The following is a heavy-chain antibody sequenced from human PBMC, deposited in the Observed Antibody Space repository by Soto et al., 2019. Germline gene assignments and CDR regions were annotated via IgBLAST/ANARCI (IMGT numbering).Heavy chain of an antibody. Sequence: SETLSLTCAVYGGSFSGYYWSWIRQPPGKGLEWVGEINDSGSTNYNPSLKSRVTISVDTSKNQFSLKLSSVTAADTAVYYCALYSSGWYFGMDVWGQGTTVTVSS. CDR1: GGSFSGYY. J-gene: IGHJ6*02. D-gene: IGHD6-19*01. CDR2: INDSGST. CDR3: ALYSSGWYFGMDV. V-gene: IGHV4-34*01.